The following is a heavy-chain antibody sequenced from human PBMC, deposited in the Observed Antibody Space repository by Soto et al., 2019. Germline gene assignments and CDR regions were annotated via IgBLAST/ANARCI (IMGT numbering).Heavy chain of an antibody. V-gene: IGHV3-23*01. D-gene: IGHD5-18*01. CDR2: ISGSGGST. J-gene: IGHJ4*02. Sequence: GGSLRLSCAASGSTFSSYSMSWVRQAPGKGLEWVSAISGSGGSTYYADSVKGRFTISRDNSKNTLYLQMNSLRAEDTAVYYCAKEDQQLWLSGTTNWGQGTLVTVSS. CDR1: GSTFSSYS. CDR3: AKEDQQLWLSGTTN.